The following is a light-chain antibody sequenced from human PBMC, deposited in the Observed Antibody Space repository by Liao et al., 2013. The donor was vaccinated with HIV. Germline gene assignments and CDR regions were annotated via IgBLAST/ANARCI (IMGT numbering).Light chain of an antibody. CDR1: KLGDKY. CDR3: QAWDSNTARV. CDR2: QDK. Sequence: SYELTQPPSVSVSPGQTARITCSGHKLGDKYTSWYQQKPGQSPVMVIYQDKKRPSGIPERFSASSSGDTATLTISETQALDEADYYCQAWDSNTARVFGGGTKLTVL. J-gene: IGLJ3*02. V-gene: IGLV3-1*01.